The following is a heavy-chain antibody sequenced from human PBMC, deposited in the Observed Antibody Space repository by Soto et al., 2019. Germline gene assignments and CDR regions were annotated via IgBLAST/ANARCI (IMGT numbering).Heavy chain of an antibody. CDR3: AREYRARMRGIMSGSGGMDV. Sequence: EVQLVESGGGLVKSGGSLRLSCVASRFTFSAFSLNWVRQAQGKGLEGVSSISISGDYMYYADSVMGRFTISRDNAKNALYLQMNSLRAENPAVYYCAREYRARMRGIMSGSGGMDVWGQGTAVTVSS. J-gene: IGHJ6*02. CDR2: ISISGDYM. V-gene: IGHV3-21*02. CDR1: RFTFSAFS. D-gene: IGHD3-10*01.